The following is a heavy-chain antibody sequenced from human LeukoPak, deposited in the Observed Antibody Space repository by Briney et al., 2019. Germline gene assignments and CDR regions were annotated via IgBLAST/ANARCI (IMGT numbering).Heavy chain of an antibody. J-gene: IGHJ4*02. CDR2: ISIVDSIT. V-gene: IGHV3-48*03. CDR3: ARAQEGSYYFDY. CDR1: GFTFSSFE. Sequence: GGSLRLSCAASGFTFSSFEMHWVRQAPGKGLEWVSYISIVDSITYSADSVKGRYTISRDNAKNSLYLQMNSLRAEDTAVCYCARAQEGSYYFDYWGQGTLVTVSS.